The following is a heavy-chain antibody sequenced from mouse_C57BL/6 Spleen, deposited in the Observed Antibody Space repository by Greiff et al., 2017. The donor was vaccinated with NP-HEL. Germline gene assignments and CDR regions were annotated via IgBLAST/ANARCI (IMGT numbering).Heavy chain of an antibody. J-gene: IGHJ2*01. CDR2: ISDGGSYT. CDR1: GFTFSSYA. CDR3: ARDGDGNYGFYFDY. D-gene: IGHD2-1*01. V-gene: IGHV5-4*01. Sequence: EVQLVESGGGLVKPGGSLKLSCAASGFTFSSYAMSWVRQTPEKRLEWVATISDGGSYTYYPDNVKGRFTISRDNAKNNLYLQMSHLKSEDTAMYYCARDGDGNYGFYFDYWGQGTTLTVSS.